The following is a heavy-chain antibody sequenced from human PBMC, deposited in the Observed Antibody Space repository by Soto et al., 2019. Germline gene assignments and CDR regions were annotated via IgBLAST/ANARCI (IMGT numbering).Heavy chain of an antibody. V-gene: IGHV3-7*01. J-gene: IGHJ4*02. CDR2: INQDGSEK. Sequence: EVQLVESGGGLVQPGGSLRLSCAASGVSFSAFWMSWVRQIPGKGLEWVANINQDGSEKQYVDSVKGRFTISRDNAKNSLFLQMNSLRAEDSAVYYCARDRWLNIVVIPASFDLWGRGALVSVSS. D-gene: IGHD2-15*01. CDR1: GVSFSAFW. CDR3: ARDRWLNIVVIPASFDL.